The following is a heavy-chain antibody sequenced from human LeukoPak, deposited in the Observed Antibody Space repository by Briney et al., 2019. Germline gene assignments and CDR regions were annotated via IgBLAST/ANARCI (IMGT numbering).Heavy chain of an antibody. D-gene: IGHD3-3*01. J-gene: IGHJ4*02. CDR1: GFTFSSYA. Sequence: PGGSLRLSCAASGFTFSSYAMHWVRQAPGKGLEWVAVISYDGSNKYYADSVKGRFTISRDNSKNTLCLQMNSLRAEDTAVYYCARYDFWSGYYFDYWGQGTLVTVSS. CDR2: ISYDGSNK. CDR3: ARYDFWSGYYFDY. V-gene: IGHV3-30*14.